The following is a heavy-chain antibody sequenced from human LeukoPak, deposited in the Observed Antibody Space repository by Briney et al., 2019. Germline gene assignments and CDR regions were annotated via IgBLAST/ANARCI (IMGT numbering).Heavy chain of an antibody. CDR1: GYTFSDYY. V-gene: IGHV1-2*02. J-gene: IGHJ3*02. CDR2: INPNSGDT. CDR3: ARYIVSYPHDAFDI. D-gene: IGHD1-26*01. Sequence: ASVKVSCKTSGYTFSDYYIHWIRQAPGQGLEWVGWINPNSGDTDYAQKFQGRVTVTRDTSISTAYMELGRLRSDDTAFYYCARYIVSYPHDAFDIWGQGTMVTVSS.